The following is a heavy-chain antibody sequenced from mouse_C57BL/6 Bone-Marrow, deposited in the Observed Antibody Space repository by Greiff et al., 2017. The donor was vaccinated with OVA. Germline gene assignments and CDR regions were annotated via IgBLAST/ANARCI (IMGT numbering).Heavy chain of an antibody. CDR1: GFNIKNTY. Sequence: EVQLQESVAELVRPGASVKLSCTASGFNIKNTYMHWVKQRPEQGLEWIGRIDPANGNTKYAPKFQGKATITADTSSNTAYLQLSSLTSEDTAIYYCARGVLITTVVAWYFDVWGTGTTVTVSS. J-gene: IGHJ1*03. V-gene: IGHV14-3*01. D-gene: IGHD1-1*01. CDR3: ARGVLITTVVAWYFDV. CDR2: IDPANGNT.